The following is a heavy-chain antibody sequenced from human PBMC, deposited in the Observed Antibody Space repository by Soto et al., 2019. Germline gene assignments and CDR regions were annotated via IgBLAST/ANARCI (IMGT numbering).Heavy chain of an antibody. J-gene: IGHJ4*02. Sequence: SETLSLTCTVYGGSISSYYWSWIRQPPGKGLEWIGYIYYSGSTNYNPSLKSRVTISVDTSKNQFSLKLSSVTAADTAVYYCARSRYSGYDHVDYWGQGTLVTVSS. CDR3: ARSRYSGYDHVDY. D-gene: IGHD5-12*01. V-gene: IGHV4-59*01. CDR1: GGSISSYY. CDR2: IYYSGST.